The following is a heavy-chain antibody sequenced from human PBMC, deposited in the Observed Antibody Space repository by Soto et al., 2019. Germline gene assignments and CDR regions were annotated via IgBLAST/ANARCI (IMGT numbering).Heavy chain of an antibody. Sequence: PSLTLSLTFTVSGGSNIRGSYWNWHSQPPGKGLEWIGYIYYSGDTSYNRCLKNTSSMALDTSKRQLSLTLSSVTATDTAIYYCARGTRRIPARPFDSWGQGTPVTVSS. CDR1: GGSNIRGSY. V-gene: IGHV4-30-4*01. D-gene: IGHD6-6*01. J-gene: IGHJ4*02. CDR2: IYYSGDT. CDR3: ARGTRRIPARPFDS.